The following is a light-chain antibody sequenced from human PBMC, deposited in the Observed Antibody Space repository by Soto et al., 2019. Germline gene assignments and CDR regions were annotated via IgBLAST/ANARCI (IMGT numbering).Light chain of an antibody. J-gene: IGKJ3*01. CDR3: QQYNNWPPFT. Sequence: EIVMKQSPATLSVSPGERATLSCRASQSVSSNLASYQQKPGQAPRRLIYSASTRATGIPARFSGSGSGTEFTLTISSLQSEDFAVDYCQQYNNWPPFTFGPGTKVDIK. CDR1: QSVSSN. V-gene: IGKV3-15*01. CDR2: SAS.